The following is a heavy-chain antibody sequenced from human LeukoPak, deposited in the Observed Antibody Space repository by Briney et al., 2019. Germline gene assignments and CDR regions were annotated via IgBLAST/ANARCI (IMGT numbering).Heavy chain of an antibody. CDR3: ARWGGYSHYYYMDV. D-gene: IGHD5-12*01. J-gene: IGHJ6*03. V-gene: IGHV1-2*06. Sequence: GASVKVSCKASGYTFTSYYMHWVRQAAGKGVEWMGRINPNSGGTKYAQKIKGRVTITRDTAISTAYMELSRLRSDDTAVYYCARWGGYSHYYYMDVWGKGTTVTVSS. CDR1: GYTFTSYY. CDR2: INPNSGGT.